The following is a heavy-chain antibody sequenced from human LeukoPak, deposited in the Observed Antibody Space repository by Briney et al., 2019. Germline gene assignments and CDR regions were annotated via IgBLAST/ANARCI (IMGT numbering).Heavy chain of an antibody. CDR3: AREGQWELHGAFDI. V-gene: IGHV3-66*01. CDR1: GFTVSTKY. CDR2: IYIGGKT. D-gene: IGHD1-26*01. Sequence: GGSLRLSCAASGFTVSTKYMSWVRQAPGKGLEWVSLIYIGGKTHYSDSVKGRFTVSRDDSKNTLFLQMNSLGIEEKAVYYCAREGQWELHGAFDIWGKGTMVTVSS. J-gene: IGHJ3*02.